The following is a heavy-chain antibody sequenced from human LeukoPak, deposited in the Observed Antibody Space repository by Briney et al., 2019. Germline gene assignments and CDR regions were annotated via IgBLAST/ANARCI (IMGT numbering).Heavy chain of an antibody. J-gene: IGHJ4*02. CDR2: ISGSGGST. V-gene: IGHV3-23*01. CDR3: AREPPVAGTSFSYFVY. CDR1: GFTFSSYA. Sequence: GGSLRLSCAASGFTFSSYAMRWVRQAPGKGLEWVSAISGSGGSTYYADSVKGRITISRDNSKNTLYLQMNSLRAEDTAVYYCAREPPVAGTSFSYFVYWGQGTLVTVSS. D-gene: IGHD6-19*01.